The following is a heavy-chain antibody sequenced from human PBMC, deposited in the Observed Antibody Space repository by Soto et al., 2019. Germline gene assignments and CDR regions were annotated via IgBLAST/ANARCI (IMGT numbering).Heavy chain of an antibody. J-gene: IGHJ3*02. CDR3: ATDKVAFDM. D-gene: IGHD3-9*01. Sequence: GASVKVSCKASGYIFTGYYIQWVRQAPGQGLEWMGWINTKTGGTNYAQKFQGRVTMTRDTSINTAYMEVSRLRSDDTAVYYCATDKVAFDMWGQGTMVTVSS. V-gene: IGHV1-2*02. CDR2: INTKTGGT. CDR1: GYIFTGYY.